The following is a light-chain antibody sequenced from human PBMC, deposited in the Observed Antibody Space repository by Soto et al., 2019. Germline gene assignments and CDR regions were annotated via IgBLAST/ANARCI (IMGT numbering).Light chain of an antibody. Sequence: QSVLTQPPSASGTPGQRVTISCSGSSSNIGSNTVNWYQQLPGTAPKLLIYSNNQRPSGVPDRFSGSKSGTSASLAISGLQSEDEADYYCAAWDDSLNGPVFGGGTXLTVL. CDR3: AAWDDSLNGPV. CDR2: SNN. V-gene: IGLV1-44*01. CDR1: SSNIGSNT. J-gene: IGLJ2*01.